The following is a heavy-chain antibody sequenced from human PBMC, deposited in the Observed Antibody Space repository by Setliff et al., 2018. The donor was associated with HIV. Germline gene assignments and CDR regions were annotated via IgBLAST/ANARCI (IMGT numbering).Heavy chain of an antibody. CDR1: GGSIGSGSHY. CDR3: ARTEDYSFGDAPFDY. Sequence: SETLSLTCTVSGGSIGSGSHYWSWIRQPAGKGLEWIGHIYTTGSTNYNPSLKSRVTISVDTSKNQFSLKLSSVTAADTAVYYCARTEDYSFGDAPFDYWGHGTLVTVSS. J-gene: IGHJ4*01. V-gene: IGHV4-61*09. CDR2: IYTTGST. D-gene: IGHD5-18*01.